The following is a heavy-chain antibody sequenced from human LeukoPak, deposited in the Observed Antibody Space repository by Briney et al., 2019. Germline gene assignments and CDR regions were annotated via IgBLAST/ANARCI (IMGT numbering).Heavy chain of an antibody. CDR1: GFTFSSYS. Sequence: GGSLRLSCAASGFTFSSYSMNWVRQAPGKGLEWVSYISSSSSTIYYADSVKGRFTISRDNAKNPLYLQMNSLRAEDTAVYYCATRPRPYYYYYMDVWGKGTTVTVSS. J-gene: IGHJ6*03. CDR3: ATRPRPYYYYYMDV. V-gene: IGHV3-48*01. CDR2: ISSSSSTI.